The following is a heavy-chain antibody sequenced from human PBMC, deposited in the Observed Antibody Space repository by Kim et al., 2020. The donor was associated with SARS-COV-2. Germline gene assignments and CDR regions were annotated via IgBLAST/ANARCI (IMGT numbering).Heavy chain of an antibody. CDR2: IIPIFGTA. Sequence: SVKVSCKASGGTFSSYAISWVRQAPGQGLEWMGGIIPIFGTANYAQKFQGRVTITADESTSTAYMELSSLRSEDTAVYYCARDSRANIVVVPAAMRLRLGAFDYWGQGTLVTVSS. J-gene: IGHJ4*02. D-gene: IGHD2-2*01. CDR3: ARDSRANIVVVPAAMRLRLGAFDY. CDR1: GGTFSSYA. V-gene: IGHV1-69*13.